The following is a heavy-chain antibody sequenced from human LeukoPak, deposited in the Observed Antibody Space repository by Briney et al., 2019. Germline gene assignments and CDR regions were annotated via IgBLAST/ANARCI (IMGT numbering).Heavy chain of an antibody. CDR2: LFYSGNT. CDR1: GGSISSYY. V-gene: IGHV4-59*01. D-gene: IGHD5-12*01. CDR3: GRVRTGNTGSPEYFED. Sequence: SETQSLTCTVSGGSISSYYWSWIRQPPGKGLEWIGYLFYSGNTNSNPSLKSRVTISADTSKNQFSLRLNSVAAADTAVYFCGRVRTGNTGSPEYFEDWGQGTLVTVSS. J-gene: IGHJ1*01.